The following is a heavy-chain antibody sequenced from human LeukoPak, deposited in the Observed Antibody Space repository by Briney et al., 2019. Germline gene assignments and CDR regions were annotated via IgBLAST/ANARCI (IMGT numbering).Heavy chain of an antibody. D-gene: IGHD1-14*01. CDR1: GFTFSSYA. Sequence: PGGSLRLSCAASGFTFSSYAMHWVRQAPGKGLEWVALISDDGSNKYYADSVKGRFTISRDNSKNTLYLQMNSLRAEDTAVYYCARDQDSEGTGYYYYMDVWGKGTTVTVSS. CDR2: ISDDGSNK. V-gene: IGHV3-30-3*01. J-gene: IGHJ6*03. CDR3: ARDQDSEGTGYYYYMDV.